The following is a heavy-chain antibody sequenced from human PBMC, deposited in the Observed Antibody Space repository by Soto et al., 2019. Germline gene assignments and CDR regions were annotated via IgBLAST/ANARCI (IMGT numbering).Heavy chain of an antibody. J-gene: IGHJ2*01. CDR1: GGSFSGYY. CDR3: ARDVMANNRYHWYFDL. CDR2: ITHSGGT. V-gene: IGHV4-34*01. D-gene: IGHD2-8*01. Sequence: QVQLQQWGAGLLKPSETLSRTCAVYGGSFSGYYWSWIRQPPGKGLEWIGEITHSGGTNYNPSLKSRVTISVDTSKSQFSLKLSSVTAADTAVYYCARDVMANNRYHWYFDLWGRGTLVTVSS.